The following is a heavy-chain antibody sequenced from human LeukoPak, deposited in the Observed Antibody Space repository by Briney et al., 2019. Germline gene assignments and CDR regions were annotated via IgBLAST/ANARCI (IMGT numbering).Heavy chain of an antibody. V-gene: IGHV3-23*01. CDR2: ISGSGGST. Sequence: GGSLRLSCAASGFTFSSYSMNWVRQAPGKGLEWVSAISGSGGSTYYADSVKGRFTISRDNSKNTLYLQMNSLRAEDTAVYYCVKGDYYGSGSYYNQRAFDIWGQGTLVTVSS. CDR3: VKGDYYGSGSYYNQRAFDI. J-gene: IGHJ3*02. D-gene: IGHD3-10*01. CDR1: GFTFSSYS.